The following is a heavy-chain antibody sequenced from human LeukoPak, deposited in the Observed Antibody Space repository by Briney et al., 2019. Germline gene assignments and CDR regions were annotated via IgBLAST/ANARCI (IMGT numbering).Heavy chain of an antibody. Sequence: SETLSLTCTVSGGSISSYYWSWIRQPPGKGLEWIGYIYYGGSTNYNPSLKSRVTISVDTSKNQFSLKLSSVTAADTAVYYCARATSYYYYGMDVWGQGTTVTVSS. CDR2: IYYGGST. J-gene: IGHJ6*02. CDR3: ARATSYYYYGMDV. CDR1: GGSISSYY. V-gene: IGHV4-59*01. D-gene: IGHD2-2*01.